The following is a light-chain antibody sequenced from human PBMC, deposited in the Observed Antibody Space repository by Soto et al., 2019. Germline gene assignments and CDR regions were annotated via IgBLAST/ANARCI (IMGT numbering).Light chain of an antibody. CDR1: QSVSSMY. J-gene: IGKJ1*01. Sequence: EIVLTQSPGTLSLSPGERATLSCRASQSVSSMYLAWYQQKPGQAPRLLIYGASRRASGIPDMFSGSWAGTDFTLTISRLEVEDFAVYYCQFGTMVWTFGQGTKVEI. CDR3: QFGTMVWT. CDR2: GAS. V-gene: IGKV3-20*01.